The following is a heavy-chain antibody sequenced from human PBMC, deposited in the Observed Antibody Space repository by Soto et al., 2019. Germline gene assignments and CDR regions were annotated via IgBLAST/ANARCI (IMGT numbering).Heavy chain of an antibody. CDR3: ARDPTQAWDSYFDY. Sequence: QVQLQESGPGLVKPSETLSLTCTVSGGSLSRYYWSWIRQSPGKGLEWIGYIYYRGHTNYNPTLKSRVTMTVDTSKSQFSLKVSSVTAADTDIYYCARDPTQAWDSYFDYWGQGILVTVSS. J-gene: IGHJ4*02. CDR2: IYYRGHT. CDR1: GGSLSRYY. D-gene: IGHD1-26*01. V-gene: IGHV4-59*01.